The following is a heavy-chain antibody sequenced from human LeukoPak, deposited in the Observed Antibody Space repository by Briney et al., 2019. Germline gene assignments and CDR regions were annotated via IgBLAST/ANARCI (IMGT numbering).Heavy chain of an antibody. CDR1: GFTFSRYW. CDR3: ARGGGRHDFNSDY. V-gene: IGHV3-7*01. Sequence: GGSLRLSCAASGFTFSRYWMSWVRQVPGKGLEWVANIKEDGSEEYYVGSVKGRFTISRDNDKNSLYMQMNSLRADDTAVYYCARGGGRHDFNSDYWVQGTLVTVSS. J-gene: IGHJ4*02. D-gene: IGHD5-24*01. CDR2: IKEDGSEE.